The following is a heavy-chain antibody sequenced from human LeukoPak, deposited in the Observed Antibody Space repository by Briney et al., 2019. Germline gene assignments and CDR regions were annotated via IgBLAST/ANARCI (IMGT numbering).Heavy chain of an antibody. D-gene: IGHD3-22*01. CDR1: GFTFSSYS. Sequence: PGGSLRLSCAASGFTFSSYSMNWVRQAPGKGLEWVSGISGSGGSTDHADSVKGRFTISRDNSKNTLYLQMNSLRAEDTAVYYCAKDGSGITMTDSVHFDYWGQGTLVTVSS. V-gene: IGHV3-23*01. CDR3: AKDGSGITMTDSVHFDY. J-gene: IGHJ4*02. CDR2: ISGSGGST.